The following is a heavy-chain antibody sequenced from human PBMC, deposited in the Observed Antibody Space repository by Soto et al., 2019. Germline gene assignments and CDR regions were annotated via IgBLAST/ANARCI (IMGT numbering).Heavy chain of an antibody. CDR2: SSYNGGT. V-gene: IGHV4-39*01. D-gene: IGHD1-1*01. Sequence: SETLSLTCTVSADSSTISNSYWGWLRQPPGKGLQWIGSSSYNGGTFYNPSLKGRVAISVDTSKKQSSLQVTSVTAADTAVYYCARHRIEVVWRGFDFWGQGSPVTVSS. CDR3: ARHRIEVVWRGFDF. J-gene: IGHJ4*02. CDR1: ADSSTISNSY.